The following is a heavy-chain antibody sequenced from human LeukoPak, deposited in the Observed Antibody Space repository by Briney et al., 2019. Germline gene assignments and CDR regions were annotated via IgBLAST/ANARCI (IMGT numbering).Heavy chain of an antibody. J-gene: IGHJ5*02. CDR2: IWYDGSNK. CDR3: AKETKKYYYDINWFDP. CDR1: GFTFSSYG. Sequence: PGGSLRLFCAASGFTFSSYGMHWVRQAPGKGLEWVAVIWYDGSNKYYADSVKGRFTISRDNSKNTLYLQMNSLRAEDTAVYYCAKETKKYYYDINWFDPWGLGTLVTVSS. V-gene: IGHV3-33*06. D-gene: IGHD3-22*01.